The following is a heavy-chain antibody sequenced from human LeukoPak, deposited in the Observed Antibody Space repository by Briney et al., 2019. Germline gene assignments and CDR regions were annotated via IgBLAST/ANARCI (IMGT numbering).Heavy chain of an antibody. CDR3: ARDYGYGDSVTWYFDL. D-gene: IGHD4-17*01. CDR1: GLIFSSYS. V-gene: IGHV3-48*02. CDR2: ISSSSITI. J-gene: IGHJ2*01. Sequence: GGSLRLSCAASGLIFSSYSMNWVCQAPGKKLEWVSLISSSSITIYYADSVKGRFTISRDNAKNSLYLQMNSLRDDDTAVYYCARDYGYGDSVTWYFDLWGRGTLVTVSS.